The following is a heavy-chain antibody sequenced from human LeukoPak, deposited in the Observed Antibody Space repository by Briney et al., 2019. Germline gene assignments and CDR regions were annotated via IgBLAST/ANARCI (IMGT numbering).Heavy chain of an antibody. J-gene: IGHJ3*02. CDR3: ARTLYDILTGYSASDAFDI. Sequence: PGGSVRLSCKGSGYSFTSYWIGWVRQMPGKCLEWMGIIYPGDSDTRYSPSFQGQVTISADKSISTAYLQWSSLKASDAAASYCARTLYDILTGYSASDAFDIWAQGTMVTVSS. CDR2: IYPGDSDT. CDR1: GYSFTSYW. V-gene: IGHV5-51*01. D-gene: IGHD3-9*01.